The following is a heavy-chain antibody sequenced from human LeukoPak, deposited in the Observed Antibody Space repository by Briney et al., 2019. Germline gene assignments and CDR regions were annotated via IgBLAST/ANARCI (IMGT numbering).Heavy chain of an antibody. CDR3: ARASSRLYYYYYYMDV. V-gene: IGHV4-34*01. J-gene: IGHJ6*03. CDR1: GGSFSVYY. CDR2: INHSGST. D-gene: IGHD2-2*01. Sequence: SETLSLTCAVYGGSFSVYYWSWIRQPPGKGLEWIGEINHSGSTNYNPSLKSRVTISVDTSKNQFSLKLSSVTAADTAVYYCARASSRLYYYYYYMDVWGKGTTVTVSS.